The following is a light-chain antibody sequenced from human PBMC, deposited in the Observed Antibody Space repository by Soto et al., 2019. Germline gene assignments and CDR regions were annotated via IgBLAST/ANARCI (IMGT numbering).Light chain of an antibody. CDR2: EVS. J-gene: IGLJ1*01. Sequence: QSVLTQPSSVSGDPGQTVTISCTGTSSDVGGYNYVSWYQQHPGKAPKLMIYEVSNRPSGVSNRFSGSKSGNTASLTISGLQAEDEADYYCSSYTSRNTLDYVFGTGTKVTVL. CDR3: SSYTSRNTLDYV. CDR1: SSDVGGYNY. V-gene: IGLV2-14*01.